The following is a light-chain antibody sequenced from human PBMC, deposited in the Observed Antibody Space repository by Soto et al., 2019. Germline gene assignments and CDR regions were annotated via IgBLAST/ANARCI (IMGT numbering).Light chain of an antibody. J-gene: IGLJ3*02. Sequence: QSVLTQPPSASGSPGQSVTISCTGTKNDIGVYDFVSWYQHHPGKAPRLIIYEVSNRPSGISDRFSASKSGNTASLTISGLQADDEADYYCSSFTTTNTWVFGGGTKLTVL. CDR2: EVS. CDR1: KNDIGVYDF. CDR3: SSFTTTNTWV. V-gene: IGLV2-14*01.